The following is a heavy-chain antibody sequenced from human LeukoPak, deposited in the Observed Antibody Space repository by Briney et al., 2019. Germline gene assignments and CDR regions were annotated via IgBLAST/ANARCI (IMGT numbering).Heavy chain of an antibody. Sequence: GGSLRLSCAASGFTFSSYAMPWVRQAPGKGLEWVAVISYDGSNKYYADSVKGRFTISRDNSKNTLYLQMNSLRAEDTAVYYCARDLDYYDSSGYYWYWGQGTLVTVSS. CDR1: GFTFSSYA. J-gene: IGHJ4*02. D-gene: IGHD3-22*01. CDR2: ISYDGSNK. CDR3: ARDLDYYDSSGYYWY. V-gene: IGHV3-30-3*01.